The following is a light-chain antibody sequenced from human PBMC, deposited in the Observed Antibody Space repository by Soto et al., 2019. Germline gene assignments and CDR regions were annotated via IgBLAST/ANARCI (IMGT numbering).Light chain of an antibody. Sequence: EIVMTQSPATLSVSPGERATLSCRASQSVSSKLAWYQQKPGQPPRLLISGASTRSTGIPARFSGSGSETEFTLTISSLQYEDFAVYYCQQYNNWPPMYTFGQGTKLEIK. J-gene: IGKJ2*01. V-gene: IGKV3-15*01. CDR1: QSVSSK. CDR2: GAS. CDR3: QQYNNWPPMYT.